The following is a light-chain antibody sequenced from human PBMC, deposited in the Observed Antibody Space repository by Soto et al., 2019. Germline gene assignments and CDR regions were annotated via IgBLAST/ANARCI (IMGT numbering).Light chain of an antibody. J-gene: IGLJ2*01. Sequence: QAVVTQPPSASATPGQRVTISCSGSSSNIGSNYVYWYQQLPGTAPQPLIYRNDQRPSGVPDRFSGSKSGTSASLAISGLRSEDEADYYCAAWDDSLSGVVFGGGTKLTVL. CDR1: SSNIGSNY. CDR3: AAWDDSLSGVV. CDR2: RND. V-gene: IGLV1-47*01.